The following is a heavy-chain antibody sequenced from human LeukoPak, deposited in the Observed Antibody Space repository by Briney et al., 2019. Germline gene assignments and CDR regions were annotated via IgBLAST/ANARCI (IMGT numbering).Heavy chain of an antibody. CDR1: GGSISSYY. Sequence: PSETLSLTCTVSGGSISSYYWSWIRQPPGKGLEWIGYIYYSGSTNYNPSLKSRVTISVDTSKNQFSLKLSSVNAADTAVYSCXRVXPAAIGSYFDYWGQGTLVTVSS. CDR2: IYYSGST. J-gene: IGHJ4*02. V-gene: IGHV4-59*01. D-gene: IGHD2-2*01. CDR3: XRVXPAAIGSYFDY.